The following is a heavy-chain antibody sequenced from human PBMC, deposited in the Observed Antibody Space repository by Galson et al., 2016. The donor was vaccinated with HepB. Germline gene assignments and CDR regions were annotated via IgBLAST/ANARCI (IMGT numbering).Heavy chain of an antibody. CDR3: AKVSDEYYFDY. CDR1: GFTFSSYG. Sequence: SLRLSCAASGFTFSSYGMHWVRQAPGKGLEWVAVTSSDGSNKHHADSVKGRFTISRDNSKKTLYLQMNSLRAEDTAVYYCAKVSDEYYFDYWGQGTLVTVSS. J-gene: IGHJ4*02. CDR2: TSSDGSNK. V-gene: IGHV3-30*18.